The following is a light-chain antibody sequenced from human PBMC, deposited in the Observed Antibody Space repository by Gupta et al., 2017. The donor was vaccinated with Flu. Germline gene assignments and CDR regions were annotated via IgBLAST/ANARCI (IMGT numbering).Light chain of an antibody. CDR2: DTD. V-gene: IGLV8-61*01. CDR3: ILFVEPGTWL. Sequence: TITLTCGCPSGAVSTDSFPSCYRQTPGQAPHTLIYDTDSRASGVGDRCSGSVVGNKAALTITGVEADDESDYFCILFVEPGTWLFGGGTKVTVL. CDR1: SGAVSTDSF. J-gene: IGLJ2*01.